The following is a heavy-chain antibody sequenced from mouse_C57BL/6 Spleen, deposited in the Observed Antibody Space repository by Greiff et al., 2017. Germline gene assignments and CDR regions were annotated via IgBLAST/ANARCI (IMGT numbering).Heavy chain of an antibody. J-gene: IGHJ2*01. D-gene: IGHD2-5*01. CDR2: LDPSDSYT. V-gene: IGHV1-59*01. Sequence: QVQLQQPGAELVRPGTSVKLSCKASGYTFTSYWMHWVKQRPGQGLAWIGVLDPSDSYTNYNQKFKGKATLTVDTSSSTAYMQLSSLTSEDSAVYYCARSYINYPFDYWGQGTTLTVAS. CDR1: GYTFTSYW. CDR3: ARSYINYPFDY.